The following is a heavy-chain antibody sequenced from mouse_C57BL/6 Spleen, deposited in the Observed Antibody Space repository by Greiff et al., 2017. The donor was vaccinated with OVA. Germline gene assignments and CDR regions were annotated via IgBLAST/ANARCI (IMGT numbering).Heavy chain of an antibody. D-gene: IGHD1-1*01. CDR3: ARSPAVVARDWYFDV. CDR2: INPSSGYT. Sequence: VQLMESGAELAKPGASVKLSCKASGYTFTGYWMHWVKQRPGQGLEWIGYINPSSGYTKYNQKFKDKATLTADKSSSTAYMQLSSLTYEDSAVYYCARSPAVVARDWYFDVWGTGTTVTVSS. CDR1: GYTFTGYW. J-gene: IGHJ1*03. V-gene: IGHV1-7*01.